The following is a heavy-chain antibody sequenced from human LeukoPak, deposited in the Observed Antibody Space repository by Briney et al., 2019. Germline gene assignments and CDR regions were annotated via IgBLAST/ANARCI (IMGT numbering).Heavy chain of an antibody. V-gene: IGHV4-59*01. D-gene: IGHD6-19*01. CDR1: GGSISSYY. CDR2: IYYSGST. Sequence: SETLSLTFTVSGGSISSYYWSWIRQPPGKGLEWIGYIYYSGSTNKNPSLKSRVTISVDTSKNQFSLKLSSVTAADTAVYYCASTAAGTSWFDPWGQGTLVTVSS. CDR3: ASTAAGTSWFDP. J-gene: IGHJ5*02.